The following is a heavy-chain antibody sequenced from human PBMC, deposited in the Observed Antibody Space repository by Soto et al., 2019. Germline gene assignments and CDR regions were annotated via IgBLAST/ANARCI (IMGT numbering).Heavy chain of an antibody. V-gene: IGHV3-33*01. Sequence: QVHLVEPGGGVDPPGTSLSLSCAASGFSFSIFGMHWVRQAPGKGLEWVAGIWYDGSNKYYADCVKGGFSISRDNSKSTLYLQMNSVRAEDTAVYYCARSGKDEYGCDRWGFGCWCQRTLVTVS. CDR1: GFSFSIFG. CDR2: IWYDGSNK. CDR3: ARSGKDEYGCDRWGFGC. J-gene: IGHJ4*02. D-gene: IGHD3-3*01.